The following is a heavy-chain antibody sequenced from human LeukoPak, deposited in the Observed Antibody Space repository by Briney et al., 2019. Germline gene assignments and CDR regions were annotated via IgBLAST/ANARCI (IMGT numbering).Heavy chain of an antibody. CDR1: GFTFSSYV. Sequence: PGGSLRLSCAASGFTFSSYVMHWVRQAPGKGLEWVAFIRYDGSNKYYADSVKGRFTISRDNSKHTLYLQMNSLRAEDTAVYYCAKDRGYYDFWSGPFDPWGQGTLVTVSS. V-gene: IGHV3-30*02. J-gene: IGHJ5*02. CDR3: AKDRGYYDFWSGPFDP. D-gene: IGHD3-3*01. CDR2: IRYDGSNK.